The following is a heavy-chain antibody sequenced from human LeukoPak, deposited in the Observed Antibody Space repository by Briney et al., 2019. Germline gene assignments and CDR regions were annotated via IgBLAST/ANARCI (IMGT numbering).Heavy chain of an antibody. CDR1: GFTLRIYE. J-gene: IGHJ6*02. Sequence: PGGSLRLSCAASGFTLRIYEMTWVRQAPGKGLEWLSFVSSSGGATFYADSVKGRFTVSRDNAENSVYLQMNSLRAEDTAIYYCARDPNSYFYGLDVWGQGTTVTVSS. CDR3: ARDPNSYFYGLDV. CDR2: VSSSGGAT. V-gene: IGHV3-48*03.